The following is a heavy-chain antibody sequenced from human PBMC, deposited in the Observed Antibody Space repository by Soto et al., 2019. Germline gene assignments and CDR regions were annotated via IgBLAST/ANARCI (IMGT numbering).Heavy chain of an antibody. CDR1: GDSINPYY. CDR3: AREYYYFDC. Sequence: SETLSLTCTVSGDSINPYYWNWIRQPPGKGLEWIGYVSHSGSTDYNPSLKSRVTISLDTSKNQFSLRLSSVTAADTAVYYCAREYYYFDCWGQGTLVNV. CDR2: VSHSGST. J-gene: IGHJ4*02. D-gene: IGHD2-15*01. V-gene: IGHV4-59*01.